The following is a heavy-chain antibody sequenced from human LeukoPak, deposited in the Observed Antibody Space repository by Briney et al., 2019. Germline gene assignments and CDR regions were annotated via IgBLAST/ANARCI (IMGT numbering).Heavy chain of an antibody. D-gene: IGHD3/OR15-3a*01. CDR1: GYSFTNFG. Sequence: ASVKVSCKTSGYSFTNFGISWVRQAPGQGLEWMGWISNYNGDTRYAQKVQDRVTMTTDTSTSTAYMELRSLRSDDTAVYYCARELVDWYDAFDIWGQGTMVTVSS. V-gene: IGHV1-18*01. CDR3: ARELVDWYDAFDI. CDR2: ISNYNGDT. J-gene: IGHJ3*02.